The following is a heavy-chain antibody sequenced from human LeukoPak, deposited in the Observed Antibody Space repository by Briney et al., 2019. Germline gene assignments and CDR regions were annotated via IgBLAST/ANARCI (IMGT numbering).Heavy chain of an antibody. CDR2: MNPNSGNT. V-gene: IGHV1-8*01. CDR1: GYTFTSYD. D-gene: IGHD5-12*01. CDR3: ARAYYSGYDWGPWFDP. J-gene: IGHJ5*02. Sequence: GASVKVSCKASGYTFTSYDINWVRQATGQGLEWMGWMNPNSGNTGYAQKFQGRVTMTRNTSISTAYMELSSLRSEDTAVYYCARAYYSGYDWGPWFDPWGQGTLVTVSS.